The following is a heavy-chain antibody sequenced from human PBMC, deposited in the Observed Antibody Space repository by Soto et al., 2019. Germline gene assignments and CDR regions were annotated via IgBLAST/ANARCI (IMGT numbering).Heavy chain of an antibody. J-gene: IGHJ4*02. CDR3: VRSGTSSGRFSDY. CDR1: GYSFTNYW. Sequence: VVSVKISCNVSGYSFTNYWIGWVRQMPWKGLEWVGIIYPGDSDTRYSPSFQGKVTISADKSITTAYLQWSSLKAADTAMYYCVRSGTSSGRFSDYWGQGTLVTVSS. D-gene: IGHD2-15*01. CDR2: IYPGDSDT. V-gene: IGHV5-51*01.